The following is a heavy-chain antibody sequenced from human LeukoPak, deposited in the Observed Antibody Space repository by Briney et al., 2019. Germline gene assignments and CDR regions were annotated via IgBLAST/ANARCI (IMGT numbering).Heavy chain of an antibody. J-gene: IGHJ3*02. CDR3: ARLRSGAFDI. CDR2: ISYSGNT. Sequence: SETLSLTCTVSGGSITNNNYYWGWIRQPPGKGLGWIGSISYSGNTYYNPSLKSRVTISVHTSKNQFSLKLSSVTAADMTVYYCARLRSGAFDIWGQGTMVTVSS. CDR1: GGSITNNNYY. V-gene: IGHV4-39*01. D-gene: IGHD4-17*01.